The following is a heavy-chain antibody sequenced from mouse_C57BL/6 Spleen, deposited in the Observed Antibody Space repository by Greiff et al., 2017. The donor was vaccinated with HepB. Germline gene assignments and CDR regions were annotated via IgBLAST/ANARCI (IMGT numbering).Heavy chain of an antibody. CDR1: GFTFSDYY. CDR2: ISNGGGST. D-gene: IGHD1-1*01. Sequence: EVMLVESGGGLVQPGGSLKLSCAASGFTFSDYYMYWVRQTPEKRLEWVAYISNGGGSTYYPDTVKGRFTISRDNAKNTLYLQMSRLKSEDTAMYYCARHYYGSSYYWYFDVWGTRTTVTVSS. CDR3: ARHYYGSSYYWYFDV. V-gene: IGHV5-12*01. J-gene: IGHJ1*03.